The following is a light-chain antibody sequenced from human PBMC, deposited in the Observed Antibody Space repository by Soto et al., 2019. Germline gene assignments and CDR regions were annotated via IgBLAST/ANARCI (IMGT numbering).Light chain of an antibody. CDR3: RQPTRYLRT. Sequence: RASQGISSYLAWYQQKPGKAPKLLIYAASTLQSGVPSRFSCSGSGTESTLTCGLVQPEEPPTCYLRQPTRYLRTFAGGTKVDIK. CDR2: AAS. CDR1: QGISSY. J-gene: IGKJ4*02. V-gene: IGKV1-9*01.